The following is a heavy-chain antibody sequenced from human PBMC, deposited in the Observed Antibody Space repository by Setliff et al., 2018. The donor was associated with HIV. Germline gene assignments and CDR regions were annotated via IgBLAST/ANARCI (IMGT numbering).Heavy chain of an antibody. D-gene: IGHD3-10*01. CDR2: ISGSGGST. CDR3: ANSLYGSGSPFDY. J-gene: IGHJ4*02. CDR1: GITFSNYA. V-gene: IGHV3-23*01. Sequence: GGSLRLSCVASGITFSNYAVTWVRQAPGKGLQWVSGISGSGGSTYYADSVKGRFTISRDNSKNTLYLQMNSLRAEDTAVYYCANSLYGSGSPFDYWGQGTLVTVSS.